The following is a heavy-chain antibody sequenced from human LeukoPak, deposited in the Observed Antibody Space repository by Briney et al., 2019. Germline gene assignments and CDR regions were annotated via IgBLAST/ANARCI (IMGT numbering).Heavy chain of an antibody. Sequence: PSETLSLTCTVSGGSISSYYWSWIRQPAGKGLEWIGRIYTSGSTNYNPSLKSRVTISVDTSKNQFSLKLSSVTAADTAVYYYARGLITMVRGVIITGPIGYFEYWGQGTLVTVSS. CDR3: ARGLITMVRGVIITGPIGYFEY. J-gene: IGHJ4*02. V-gene: IGHV4-4*07. CDR1: GGSISSYY. CDR2: IYTSGST. D-gene: IGHD3-10*01.